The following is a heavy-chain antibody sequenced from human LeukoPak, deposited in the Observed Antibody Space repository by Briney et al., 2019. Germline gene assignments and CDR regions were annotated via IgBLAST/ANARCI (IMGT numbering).Heavy chain of an antibody. CDR1: GYSFTGYY. J-gene: IGHJ4*02. Sequence: ASVKVSCKASGYSFTGYYMHWVRQAPGQGLEWMGWINPNSGGTNYAQKFQGRVTMTRDTSISTAYMELSRLRSDDTAVYYCARVPFKDGYNDGGYWGQGTLVTVSS. D-gene: IGHD5-24*01. CDR2: INPNSGGT. V-gene: IGHV1-2*02. CDR3: ARVPFKDGYNDGGY.